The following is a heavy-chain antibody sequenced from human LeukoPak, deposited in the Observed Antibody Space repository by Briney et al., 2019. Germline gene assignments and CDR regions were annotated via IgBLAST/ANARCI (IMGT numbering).Heavy chain of an antibody. J-gene: IGHJ6*03. CDR2: IKQDGSEK. CDR3: ARSRITMIVVPIKGYYMDV. Sequence: GGSLRLSCAASGFTFSSYWMSWVRQAPGKGLEWVANIKQDGSEKYYVDSVKGRFTISRDNAKNSLYLQMNSLRAEDTAVYYCARSRITMIVVPIKGYYMDVWGKGTTVTISS. CDR1: GFTFSSYW. V-gene: IGHV3-7*01. D-gene: IGHD3-22*01.